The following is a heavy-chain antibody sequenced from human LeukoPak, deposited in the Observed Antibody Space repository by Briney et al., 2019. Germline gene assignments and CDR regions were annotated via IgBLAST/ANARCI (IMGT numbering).Heavy chain of an antibody. CDR3: ARFTPRLTREKFDY. J-gene: IGHJ4*02. D-gene: IGHD2-2*01. Sequence: GASVKVSCKASGYTFTGYYMHWVRQAPGQGLEWMGWISAYNGNTKYAQKLQGRVTMTTDTSTSTAYMELRSLRSDDTAVYYCARFTPRLTREKFDYWGQGTLVTVSS. CDR2: ISAYNGNT. CDR1: GYTFTGYY. V-gene: IGHV1-18*04.